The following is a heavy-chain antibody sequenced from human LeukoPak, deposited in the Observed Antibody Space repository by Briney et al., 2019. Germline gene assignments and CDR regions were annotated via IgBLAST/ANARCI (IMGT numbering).Heavy chain of an antibody. CDR3: AKEGTPHVSTWYDL. D-gene: IGHD3-10*01. J-gene: IGHJ5*02. Sequence: GRSLRISCAASGVTLSPYGMHWVRQAPGKGLEGVAVISYEGRTQHYADSVKGRFIISRDNPRNTLYLQMKILTSENTAVYYCAKEGTPHVSTWYDLWGQGTQVIVSS. CDR2: ISYEGRTQ. CDR1: GVTLSPYG. V-gene: IGHV3-30*18.